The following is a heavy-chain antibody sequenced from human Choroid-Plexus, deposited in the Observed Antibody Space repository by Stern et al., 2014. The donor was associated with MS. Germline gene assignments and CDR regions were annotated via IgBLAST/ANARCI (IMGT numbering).Heavy chain of an antibody. D-gene: IGHD2/OR15-2a*01. CDR2: VSYDGSNK. J-gene: IGHJ5*02. V-gene: IGHV3-30*18. Sequence: VQLVESGGGVVQPGRHLRLSCVASGFTFGSCAMHWVRQAPGKGLERAAGVSYDGSNKYYADSVKGRFTISRDNSQNTLYMQMSSLRPEDTAVYYCAKDRQYLTYFFDHWGQGSLVTVSS. CDR1: GFTFGSCA. CDR3: AKDRQYLTYFFDH.